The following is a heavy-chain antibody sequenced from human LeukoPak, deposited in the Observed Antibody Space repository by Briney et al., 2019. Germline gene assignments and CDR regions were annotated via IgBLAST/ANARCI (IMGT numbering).Heavy chain of an antibody. CDR3: AKDREYQLPSFMDV. V-gene: IGHV3-30*02. D-gene: IGHD2-2*01. CDR2: IRYDGSNK. J-gene: IGHJ6*03. Sequence: GGSLRLSCAASGFTFSSYSMNWVRQAPGKGLEWVAFIRYDGSNKYYADSVKGRFTISRDNSKNTLYLQMNSLRAEDTAVYYCAKDREYQLPSFMDVWGKGTTVTVSS. CDR1: GFTFSSYS.